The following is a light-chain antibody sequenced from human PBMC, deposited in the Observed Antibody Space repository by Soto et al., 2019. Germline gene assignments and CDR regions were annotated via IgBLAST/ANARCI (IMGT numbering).Light chain of an antibody. V-gene: IGLV1-40*01. J-gene: IGLJ2*01. Sequence: QSVLTQPPSVSGAPGQRVTISCTGSSSNIGAGYDVHWYQQLPGTAPKLLIYGNSNRPSGVPDRFSGSKSGTSASLAITGLQAEDEADYYFQSYDSSLSGWCVFGGGTKLTVL. CDR3: QSYDSSLSGWCV. CDR2: GNS. CDR1: SSNIGAGYD.